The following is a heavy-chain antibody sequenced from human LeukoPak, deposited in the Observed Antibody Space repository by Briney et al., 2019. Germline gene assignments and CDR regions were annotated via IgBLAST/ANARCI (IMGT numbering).Heavy chain of an antibody. J-gene: IGHJ4*02. V-gene: IGHV3-53*01. CDR1: GFTVSSNY. D-gene: IGHD1-26*01. CDR2: IYSGGST. Sequence: GGSLRLSCAASGFTVSSNYMSWVRQAPGKGLEWVSVIYSGGSTYYADSVKGRFTISRDNSKNTLYLQMNSQRAEDTAVYYCARDGGGSYLTGYFDYWGQGTLVTVSS. CDR3: ARDGGGSYLTGYFDY.